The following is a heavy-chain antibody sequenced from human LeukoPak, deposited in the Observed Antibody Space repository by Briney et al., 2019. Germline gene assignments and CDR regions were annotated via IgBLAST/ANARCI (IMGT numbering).Heavy chain of an antibody. J-gene: IGHJ4*02. V-gene: IGHV1-69*13. CDR2: IIPIFGTA. CDR1: GGTFSSYA. Sequence: RASVKVSCKASGGTFSSYAISWVRQAPGQGLEWMGGIIPIFGTANYAQKFQGRATITADESTSTAYMELSSLRSEDTAVYYCARLAMVRGVILDYWGQGTLVTVSS. CDR3: ARLAMVRGVILDY. D-gene: IGHD3-10*01.